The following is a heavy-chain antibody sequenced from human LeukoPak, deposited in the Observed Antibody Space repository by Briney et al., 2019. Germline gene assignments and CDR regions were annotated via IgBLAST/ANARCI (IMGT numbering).Heavy chain of an antibody. D-gene: IGHD1-20*01. CDR1: GFTFSSYS. V-gene: IGHV3-21*01. CDR2: ISSSSSYI. Sequence: GSLRLSCAASGFTFSSYSMNWVRQAPGKGLEWVSSISSSSSYIYYADSVKGRFTISRDNAKNSLYLQMNSLRAEDTAVYYCARDLTGSLPRTDDYWGQGTPVTVSS. CDR3: ARDLTGSLPRTDDY. J-gene: IGHJ4*02.